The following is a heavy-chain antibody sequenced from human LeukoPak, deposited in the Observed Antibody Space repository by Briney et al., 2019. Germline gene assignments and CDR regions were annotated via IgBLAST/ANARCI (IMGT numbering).Heavy chain of an antibody. J-gene: IGHJ5*02. CDR3: ARLPQDIVVVPAANGNWFDP. V-gene: IGHV4-34*01. CDR2: INHSGST. D-gene: IGHD2-2*01. CDR1: GGSFSGYY. Sequence: SETLSLTCAVYGGSFSGYYWSWIRQPLGKGLEWIGEINHSGSTNYNPSLKSRVTISVDTSKNQFSLKLSSVTAADTAVYYCARLPQDIVVVPAANGNWFDPWGQGTLVTVSS.